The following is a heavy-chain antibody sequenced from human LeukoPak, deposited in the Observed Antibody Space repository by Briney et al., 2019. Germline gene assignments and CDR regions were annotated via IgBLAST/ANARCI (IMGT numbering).Heavy chain of an antibody. CDR3: AKGYRSSTSCYIYNY. D-gene: IGHD2-2*02. Sequence: GSLRLSCAASGFTFSSYSMNWVRQAPGKGLEWVSSISSSSSYIYYADSVKGRFTISRDNAKNSLYLQMNSLRAEDTALYYCAKGYRSSTSCYIYNYWGQGTLVTVSS. V-gene: IGHV3-21*04. CDR2: ISSSSSYI. J-gene: IGHJ4*02. CDR1: GFTFSSYS.